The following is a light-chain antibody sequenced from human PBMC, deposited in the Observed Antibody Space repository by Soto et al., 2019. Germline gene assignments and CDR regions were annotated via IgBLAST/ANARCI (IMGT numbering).Light chain of an antibody. CDR3: QQLNSYPRT. V-gene: IGKV1-9*01. J-gene: IGKJ1*01. Sequence: DIQLTQSPSFLSASVGDRVTITCRASQGISSYLAWYQQKPGKAPKLLIYPASTLQSGVPSRFSGSGSGTEFTLTISSLQPEDFATYYGQQLNSYPRTFGQGTKVEIK. CDR1: QGISSY. CDR2: PAS.